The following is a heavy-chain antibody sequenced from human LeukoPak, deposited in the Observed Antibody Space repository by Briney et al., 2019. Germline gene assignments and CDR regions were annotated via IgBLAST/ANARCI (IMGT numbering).Heavy chain of an antibody. CDR3: AREGNDFLMGYVGDLFDY. J-gene: IGHJ4*02. CDR2: IKHDGSNK. V-gene: IGHV3-7*01. CDR1: GFTFSSYW. Sequence: PGGSLRLSCAASGFTFSSYWMNWVRQAPGKGLEWVANIKHDGSNKYYADSVKGRFTISRDNSKNSLYLQLNSLRAEDTAVYYCAREGNDFLMGYVGDLFDYWGQGTLVTVSS. D-gene: IGHD3-3*01.